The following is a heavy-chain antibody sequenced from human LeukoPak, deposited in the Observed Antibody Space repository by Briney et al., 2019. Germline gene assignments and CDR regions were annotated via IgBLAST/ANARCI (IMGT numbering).Heavy chain of an antibody. J-gene: IGHJ4*02. CDR1: GYTFTSYG. Sequence: ASVKLSCKASGYTFTSYGISWVRQAPGQGLEWMGWISAYNGNTNYAQKLQGRVTMTTDTSTSTAYMELRSLRSDDTAVYYCARERYDYVWGSYREIDYWGQGTLVTVSS. D-gene: IGHD3-16*02. V-gene: IGHV1-18*01. CDR3: ARERYDYVWGSYREIDY. CDR2: ISAYNGNT.